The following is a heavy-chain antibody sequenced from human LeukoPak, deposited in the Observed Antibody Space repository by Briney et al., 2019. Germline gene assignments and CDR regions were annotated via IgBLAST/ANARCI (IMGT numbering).Heavy chain of an antibody. D-gene: IGHD3-22*01. V-gene: IGHV3-33*01. CDR1: GFTFSSYG. CDR3: ARDRYGSSGYRREWWFDP. J-gene: IGHJ5*02. CDR2: IWYDGSNK. Sequence: GRSLRLSCAASGFTFSSYGMHWVRQAPGKGLEWVAVIWYDGSNKYYADSVKGRFTISRDNSKNTLYLQMNSLRAEDTAVYYCARDRYGSSGYRREWWFDPWGQGTLATVSS.